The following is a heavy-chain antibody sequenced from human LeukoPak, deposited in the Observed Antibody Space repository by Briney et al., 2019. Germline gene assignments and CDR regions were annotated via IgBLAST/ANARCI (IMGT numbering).Heavy chain of an antibody. CDR3: ARAFPNYDFWSGYYPNLDGDY. CDR2: INPNSGGT. V-gene: IGHV1-2*02. CDR1: GYTFTGYY. Sequence: ASVTVSFKASGYTFTGYYMHWVRQAPGQGLEWMGWINPNSGGTNYAQKFQGRVTMTKDTSISTAYMELSRLRSDDTAVYYCARAFPNYDFWSGYYPNLDGDYWGQGTLVTVSS. J-gene: IGHJ4*02. D-gene: IGHD3-3*01.